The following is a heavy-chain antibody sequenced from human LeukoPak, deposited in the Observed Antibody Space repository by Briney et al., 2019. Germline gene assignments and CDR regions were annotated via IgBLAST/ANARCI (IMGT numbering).Heavy chain of an antibody. V-gene: IGHV4-59*12. CDR3: ARRRRIYGDYFVRAFDI. CDR2: IYYSGST. J-gene: IGHJ3*02. CDR1: GGSISSYY. D-gene: IGHD4-17*01. Sequence: SETLSLTCTVSGGSISSYYWSWIRQPPGKGLEWIGYIYYSGSTNYNPSLKSRVTISVDTSNNQFSLRLRFVTAADTSVYYCARRRRIYGDYFVRAFDIWGQGTMVTVSS.